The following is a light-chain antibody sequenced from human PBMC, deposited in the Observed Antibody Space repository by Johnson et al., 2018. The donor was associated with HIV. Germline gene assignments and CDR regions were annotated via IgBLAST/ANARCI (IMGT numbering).Light chain of an antibody. J-gene: IGLJ1*01. CDR2: ENN. Sequence: QSVLTQPPSVSAAPVQKVTISCSGSNSNIGNNYVSWFQQLPGTAPKLLIYENNKRPSGIPDRFSGSKSGTSATLGITGLQTGDEADYYCGTWDSSLTTSYVFGTGTKVIVV. CDR3: GTWDSSLTTSYV. V-gene: IGLV1-51*02. CDR1: NSNIGNNY.